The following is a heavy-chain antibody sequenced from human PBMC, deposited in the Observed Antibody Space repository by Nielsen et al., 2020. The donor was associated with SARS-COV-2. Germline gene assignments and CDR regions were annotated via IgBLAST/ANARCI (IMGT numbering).Heavy chain of an antibody. CDR2: IKQDGSEK. CDR1: GFTFTDFW. J-gene: IGHJ4*02. D-gene: IGHD3-10*01. CDR3: AKGSYHSGEIDY. Sequence: GESLKISCAASGFTFTDFWFSWVRQTPGKGLEWVANIKQDGSEKNYVDSVKGRFTISRDNAKSSVYLEMNSLRAEDTAVYYCAKGSYHSGEIDYWGQGTLVTVSS. V-gene: IGHV3-7*01.